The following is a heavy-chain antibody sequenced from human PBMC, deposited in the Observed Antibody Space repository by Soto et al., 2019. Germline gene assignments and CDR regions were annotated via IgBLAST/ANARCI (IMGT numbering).Heavy chain of an antibody. Sequence: QVQLVQSGAEVKKPGASVKVSCKASGYTFTGYYMHWVRQAPGQGIEWMGWINPNSGGTNYAQKFQGRVTMTRDTSISTAYIELSRLRSDDTAVDYCARSHIAVAGLDQNWFDPWGQGTLVTVSS. CDR3: ARSHIAVAGLDQNWFDP. V-gene: IGHV1-2*02. D-gene: IGHD6-19*01. J-gene: IGHJ5*02. CDR1: GYTFTGYY. CDR2: INPNSGGT.